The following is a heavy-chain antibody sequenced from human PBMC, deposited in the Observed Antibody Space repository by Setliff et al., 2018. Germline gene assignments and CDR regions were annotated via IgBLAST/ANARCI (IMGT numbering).Heavy chain of an antibody. CDR2: IYPGDSDT. Sequence: ESLKISCKGSGYGFTSYWIGWVRQMPGKGLEWMGIIYPGDSDTRYSPSFQGQVTISADKSISTAYLQWSSLKASDTAMYYCARPSGWPRGDYYYGMDVWGQGTTVTVSS. CDR1: GYGFTSYW. J-gene: IGHJ6*02. D-gene: IGHD6-19*01. V-gene: IGHV5-51*01. CDR3: ARPSGWPRGDYYYGMDV.